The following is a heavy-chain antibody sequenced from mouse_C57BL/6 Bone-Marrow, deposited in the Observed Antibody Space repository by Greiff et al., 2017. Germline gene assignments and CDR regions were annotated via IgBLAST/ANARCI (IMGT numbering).Heavy chain of an antibody. J-gene: IGHJ2*01. CDR3: ARDYGYDGY. Sequence: QVQLQQPGAELVKPGASVKMSCKASGYTFTSYWITWVKQRPGQGLEWIGDIYPGSGSTNYNEKFTSKATLTVDTSPSTAYMQLSSLTSEGSAVYYCARDYGYDGYWGQGTTLTVSS. CDR1: GYTFTSYW. CDR2: IYPGSGST. V-gene: IGHV1-55*01. D-gene: IGHD2-2*01.